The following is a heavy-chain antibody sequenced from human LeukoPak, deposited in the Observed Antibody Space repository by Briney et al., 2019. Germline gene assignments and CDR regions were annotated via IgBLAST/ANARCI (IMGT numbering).Heavy chain of an antibody. CDR1: GFTFSSYA. CDR3: ARGAEVAAADLDY. J-gene: IGHJ4*02. Sequence: TGWSLRLSCAASGFTFSSYAMHWVRQAPGKGLEWVAVIWYDGSNKYYADSVKGRFTISRDNSKNTLYLQMNSLRAEDTAVYYCARGAEVAAADLDYWGQGTLVTVSS. CDR2: IWYDGSNK. V-gene: IGHV3-33*08. D-gene: IGHD6-13*01.